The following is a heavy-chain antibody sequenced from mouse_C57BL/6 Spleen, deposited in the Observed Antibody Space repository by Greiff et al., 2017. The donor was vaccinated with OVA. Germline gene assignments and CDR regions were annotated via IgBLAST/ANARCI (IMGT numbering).Heavy chain of an antibody. CDR3: ARADGSSYYFDY. J-gene: IGHJ2*01. D-gene: IGHD1-1*01. V-gene: IGHV1-64*01. Sequence: VQLQQPGAELVKPGASVKLSCKASGYTFTSYWMHWVKQRPGQGLEWIGMIHPNSGSTNYNEKFKSKATLTVDKSSSTAYMQLSSLTSEDSAVYYCARADGSSYYFDYWGQGTTLTVSS. CDR1: GYTFTSYW. CDR2: IHPNSGST.